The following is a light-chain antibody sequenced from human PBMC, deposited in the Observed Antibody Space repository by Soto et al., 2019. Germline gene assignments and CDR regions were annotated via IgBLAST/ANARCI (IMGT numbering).Light chain of an antibody. CDR3: QQYDSSPKT. CDR2: GAS. Sequence: EIVLTHSAVTLSCSRGERATLSCRASQSVSSSYLAWYQQKPGQAPRLLIYGASSRATGIPDRFSGSGSGTDFTLTISRLEPEDFAVYYCQQYDSSPKTFGQGTKVDIK. J-gene: IGKJ1*01. CDR1: QSVSSSY. V-gene: IGKV3-20*01.